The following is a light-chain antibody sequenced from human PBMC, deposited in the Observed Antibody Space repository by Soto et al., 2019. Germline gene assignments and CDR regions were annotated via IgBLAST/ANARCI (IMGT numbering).Light chain of an antibody. CDR1: QSVSSSH. Sequence: EIVLTQSPGTLSLPPGERATLSCRASQSVSSSHLAWYQQKPGRAPRLLIYGASSRATGIPDRFSGGGSGTDFTLTISRLEPEDFAVYYCKQYGSSLTWTFGQGTKV. J-gene: IGKJ1*01. CDR2: GAS. CDR3: KQYGSSLTWT. V-gene: IGKV3-20*01.